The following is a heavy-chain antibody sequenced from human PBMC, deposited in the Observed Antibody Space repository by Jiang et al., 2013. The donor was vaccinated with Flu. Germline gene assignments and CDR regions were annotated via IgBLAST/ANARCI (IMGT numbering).Heavy chain of an antibody. V-gene: IGHV1-46*01. J-gene: IGHJ4*02. D-gene: IGHD3-16*01. CDR3: ASGSRIFGGKEPN. CDR2: ISPSGGST. Sequence: SGAEVKKPGASVKVSCKASGYTFTSYYMHWVRQAPGQGLEWMGIISPSGGSTSYAQRFQGRVTMTGDTSTSTVYMELSSLRSEDTAVYYCASGSRIFGGKEPNWGQGTLAPSPQ. CDR1: GYTFTSYY.